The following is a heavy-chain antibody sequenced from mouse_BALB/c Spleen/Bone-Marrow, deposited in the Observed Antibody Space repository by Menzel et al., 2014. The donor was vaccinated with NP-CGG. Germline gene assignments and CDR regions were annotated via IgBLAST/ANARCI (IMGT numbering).Heavy chain of an antibody. Sequence: VQLKDSGGGLEKPGGSLKLSCAASGFIFSDYYMYWVRQTPENRLEWVATISDGGSYTYYPDSVKGRLTISRDNAKNNLYLQMSSLKSEDTAMYYCLLRWFAYWGQGTLVTVSA. D-gene: IGHD1-1*01. CDR1: GFIFSDYY. CDR2: ISDGGSYT. CDR3: LLRWFAY. V-gene: IGHV5-4*02. J-gene: IGHJ3*01.